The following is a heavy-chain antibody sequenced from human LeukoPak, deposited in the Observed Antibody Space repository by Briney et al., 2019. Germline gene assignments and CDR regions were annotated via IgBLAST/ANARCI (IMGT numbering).Heavy chain of an antibody. CDR3: AKDPNGDHVGAFDS. Sequence: GGSLRLSCAASGFTFSSYAMSWVRQAPGKGLEWVSSISGNGGGTYYADSVKGRFTISRDNSKNTLYLQMNSLRAEDASVYYCAKDPNGDHVGAFDSWGQGTMVTVSS. CDR1: GFTFSSYA. D-gene: IGHD4-17*01. CDR2: ISGNGGGT. V-gene: IGHV3-23*01. J-gene: IGHJ3*02.